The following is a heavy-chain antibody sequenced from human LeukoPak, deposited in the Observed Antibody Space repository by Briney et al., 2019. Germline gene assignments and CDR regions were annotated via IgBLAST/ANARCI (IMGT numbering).Heavy chain of an antibody. CDR2: ISVSGDDT. CDR1: EFTFSSYP. V-gene: IGHV3-23*01. J-gene: IGHJ5*02. CDR3: AKYKVAVPGAFDH. D-gene: IGHD1-1*01. Sequence: GGSLRLSCVGSEFTFSSYPMTWVRQAPGNGLEWVSAISVSGDDTYYADSVKGRFTIPRDNSKNTLYLQMNSLRAGDTAVYYCAKYKVAVPGAFDHWGQGTLVTVSS.